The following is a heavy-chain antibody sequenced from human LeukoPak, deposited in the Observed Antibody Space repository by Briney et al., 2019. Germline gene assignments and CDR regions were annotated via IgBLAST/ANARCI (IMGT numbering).Heavy chain of an antibody. CDR1: GFSFTSYS. V-gene: IGHV3-48*02. CDR3: ARNLDS. CDR2: ISRDSSNI. Sequence: RAGGSLRLSCAASGFSFTSYSINWVRQAPGKGLEWVSYISRDSSNIYYADSVEGRFTISRDNAKKSLYLQMNSLRDEDTAVYYCARNLDSWGQGALVTVSS. J-gene: IGHJ5*01.